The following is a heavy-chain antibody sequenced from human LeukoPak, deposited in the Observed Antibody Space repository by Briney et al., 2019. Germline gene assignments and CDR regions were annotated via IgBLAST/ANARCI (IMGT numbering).Heavy chain of an antibody. CDR2: INQDGSEK. CDR3: ARYCGGDCYGMDV. J-gene: IGHJ6*02. V-gene: IGHV3-7*01. CDR1: ESTFSSYW. D-gene: IGHD2-21*01. Sequence: PGGSLRLSCAASESTFSSYWMSWVRQAPGKGLEWVANINQDGSEKDYVDSVKGRFTISRDNVKNSLYLQMNSLRAEDTAVYYCARYCGGDCYGMDVWGQGTTVTVFS.